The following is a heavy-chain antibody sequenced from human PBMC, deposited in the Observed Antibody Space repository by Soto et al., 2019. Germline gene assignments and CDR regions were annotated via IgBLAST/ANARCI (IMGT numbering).Heavy chain of an antibody. J-gene: IGHJ4*02. CDR3: ARAIRGFSYVVDY. Sequence: GGSLRLSCAASGFTFSSHSINWVRQAPGKGLEWGSYISGSGATKYYADSVKGRFTISRDNARNSLYLQMSSLSDEDTAVYYCARAIRGFSYVVDYWGQGTLVTVSS. V-gene: IGHV3-48*02. D-gene: IGHD5-18*01. CDR2: ISGSGATK. CDR1: GFTFSSHS.